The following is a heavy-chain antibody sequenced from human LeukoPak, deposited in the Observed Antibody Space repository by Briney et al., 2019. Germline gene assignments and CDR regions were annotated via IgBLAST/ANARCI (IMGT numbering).Heavy chain of an antibody. Sequence: GGSLRLSCAASGFTLNTYGVHWVRQAPGKGLEWVVFIRFDGSNKYYADSVKGRFTISRDNSKNTLYLQMKSLRPEDTAVYYCARGDGYCSSASCSGNWGQGTLVTVSS. J-gene: IGHJ4*02. CDR2: IRFDGSNK. V-gene: IGHV3-30*02. CDR1: GFTLNTYG. CDR3: ARGDGYCSSASCSGN. D-gene: IGHD2-2*03.